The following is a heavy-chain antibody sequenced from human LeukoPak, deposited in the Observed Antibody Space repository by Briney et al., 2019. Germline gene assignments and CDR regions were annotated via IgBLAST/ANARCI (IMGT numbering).Heavy chain of an antibody. CDR3: ARLDCSSTSCYERRDWFDP. V-gene: IGHV4-59*08. CDR1: GGSISSYY. Sequence: SETLSLTCTVSGGSISSYYWSWIRQPPGKGLEWIGYIYYSGSTNYNPSLKSRVTISVDTSKNQFSLKLSSVTAADTAVYYCARLDCSSTSCYERRDWFDPWGQGTLVTVSS. J-gene: IGHJ5*02. CDR2: IYYSGST. D-gene: IGHD2-2*01.